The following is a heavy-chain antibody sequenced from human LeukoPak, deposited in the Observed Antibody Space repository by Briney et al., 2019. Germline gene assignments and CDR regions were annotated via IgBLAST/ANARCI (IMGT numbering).Heavy chain of an antibody. J-gene: IGHJ5*02. CDR1: GYTFTSCG. CDR3: ARDVRIFGVVEYCFDP. V-gene: IGHV1-18*01. D-gene: IGHD3-3*01. CDR2: ISSYSGNT. Sequence: ASVTVSCRSSGYTFTSCGISGVRQAPGQGPEWMGWISSYSGNTNYAQKLQGRVTMTTDTATSTPYMELRSLRSDDTAVYYCARDVRIFGVVEYCFDPWGQGTLVTVSS.